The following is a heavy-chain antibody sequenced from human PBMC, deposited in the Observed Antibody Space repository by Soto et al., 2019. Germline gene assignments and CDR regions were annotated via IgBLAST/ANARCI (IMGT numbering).Heavy chain of an antibody. CDR2: IIPIFGTA. V-gene: IGHV1-69*01. CDR1: GGTFSSYA. CDR3: ARGMKDCSSTSCYYNWFDP. D-gene: IGHD2-2*01. Sequence: QVQLVKSGAEVKKPGSSVKVSCKASGGTFSSYAISWVRQAPGQGLEWMGGIIPIFGTANYAQKFQGRVTITADESTSTAYMELSSLRSEDTAVYYCARGMKDCSSTSCYYNWFDPWGQGTLVTVSS. J-gene: IGHJ5*02.